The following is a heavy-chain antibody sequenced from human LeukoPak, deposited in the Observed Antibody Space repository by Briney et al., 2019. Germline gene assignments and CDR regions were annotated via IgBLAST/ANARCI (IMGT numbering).Heavy chain of an antibody. V-gene: IGHV3-13*01. J-gene: IGHJ5*02. D-gene: IGHD5-18*01. CDR2: IGTDGDT. Sequence: GGSLRLSCAASGFTFSSYDMHWVRQATGKGLEWVSAIGTDGDTFYPGSVKGRFTISRDNAENSLYLQMNSLRAEDTAVYYCAKSSLHTAKDNWFDPWGQGTLVTVSS. CDR1: GFTFSSYD. CDR3: AKSSLHTAKDNWFDP.